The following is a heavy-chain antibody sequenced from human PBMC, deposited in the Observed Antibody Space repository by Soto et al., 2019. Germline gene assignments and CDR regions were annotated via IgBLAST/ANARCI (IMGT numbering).Heavy chain of an antibody. CDR1: GDSFSVPNW. CDR2: ILQTGHT. CDR3: ARSPRRVGGKWYLDY. J-gene: IGHJ4*02. V-gene: IGHV4-4*02. Sequence: QVQLQESGPGLVKPSGTLTLTCAVSGDSFSVPNWWTWVRQPPGKGLEWIGDILQTGHTDYSPSLSRRLTISIDTSKREFSLNLTSVTATDTAVYYCARSPRRVGGKWYLDYWGQGALVTVSS. D-gene: IGHD2-15*01.